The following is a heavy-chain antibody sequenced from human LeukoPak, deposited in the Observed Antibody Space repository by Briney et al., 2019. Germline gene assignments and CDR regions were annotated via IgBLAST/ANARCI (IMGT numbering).Heavy chain of an antibody. CDR2: IYYSGST. Sequence: SETLSLTCTVSGGSISSSYYYWGWIRQPPGKGLEWIGSIYYSGSTYYNPSLKSRVTISVDTSKNQFSLKLSSVTAADTALYYCARGKPVTGTPDYYSYGMDVWGQGTMVTVSS. J-gene: IGHJ6*02. CDR1: GGSISSSYYY. CDR3: ARGKPVTGTPDYYSYGMDV. D-gene: IGHD1-20*01. V-gene: IGHV4-39*07.